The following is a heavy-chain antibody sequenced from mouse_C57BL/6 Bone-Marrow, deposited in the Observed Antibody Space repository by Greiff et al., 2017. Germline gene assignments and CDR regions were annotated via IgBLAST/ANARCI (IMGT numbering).Heavy chain of an antibody. CDR3: ARYDKDGWFDD. D-gene: IGHD2-3*01. CDR1: GYTFTSYG. J-gene: IGHJ2*01. Sequence: VQLVESGAELARPGASVKLSCKASGYTFTSYGISWVKQRPGQGLEWIGDIYPRSGNTYYEEKFKGKATLTADKSSSTQYMQLRSLTSEDSAFYFCARYDKDGWFDDWGQGTTLTVSS. V-gene: IGHV1-81*01. CDR2: IYPRSGNT.